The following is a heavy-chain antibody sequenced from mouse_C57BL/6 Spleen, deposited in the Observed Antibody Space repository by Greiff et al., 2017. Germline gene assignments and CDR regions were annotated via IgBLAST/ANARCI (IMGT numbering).Heavy chain of an antibody. CDR2: INPGSGGT. J-gene: IGHJ4*01. D-gene: IGHD2-4*01. CDR3: ARPLDYDVGDYYAMDY. Sequence: VQLQQSGAELVRPGTSVKVSCKASGYAFTNYLIEWVKQRPGQGLEWIGVINPGSGGTNYNEKFKGKATLTADKSSSTAYMQLSSLTSEDSAVYFCARPLDYDVGDYYAMDYWGQGTSVTVSS. CDR1: GYAFTNYL. V-gene: IGHV1-54*01.